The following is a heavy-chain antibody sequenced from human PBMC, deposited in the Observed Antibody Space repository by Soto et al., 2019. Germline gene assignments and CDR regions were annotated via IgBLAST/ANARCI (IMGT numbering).Heavy chain of an antibody. CDR2: IHYSGNT. D-gene: IGHD3-10*01. CDR1: GGSISGYY. V-gene: IGHV4-59*01. CDR3: ARESLKGGSYYFFDY. J-gene: IGHJ4*02. Sequence: SETLSLTCTVSGGSISGYYWSWIRQPPGKGLEWIGYIHYSGNTIYKPSLKSRVTISLDTSRNQFSLQMRSVTAADSAVYYCARESLKGGSYYFFDYWGQGALVTVSS.